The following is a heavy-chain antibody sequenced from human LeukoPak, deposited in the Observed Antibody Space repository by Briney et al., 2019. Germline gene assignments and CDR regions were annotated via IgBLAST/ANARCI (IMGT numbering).Heavy chain of an antibody. CDR1: GFTFSKYF. CDR3: ARDIPDYYDSSGLDAFDI. CDR2: INPSGGST. Sequence: GASVKVSCKASGFTFSKYFIHWVRQAPGQGLEWMGLINPSGGSTGYAQNFLGRVTMTSDTSTSTAYMELSSLRSEDTAVYYCARDIPDYYDSSGLDAFDIWGQGTMVTVSS. J-gene: IGHJ3*02. D-gene: IGHD3-22*01. V-gene: IGHV1-46*01.